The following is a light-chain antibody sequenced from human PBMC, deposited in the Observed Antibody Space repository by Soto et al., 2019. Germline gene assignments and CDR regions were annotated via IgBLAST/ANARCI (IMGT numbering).Light chain of an antibody. Sequence: AIQMTQSPSSLSASVGDRVTITCRASQGIRNDLAWYQQKPGKAPNLLIYAASSLQSGVPSRFSGSGSGTEFTLTISSLQPEDFATYYCLQDYSFPRTFGQGTKVDIK. CDR1: QGIRND. V-gene: IGKV1-6*01. CDR3: LQDYSFPRT. J-gene: IGKJ1*01. CDR2: AAS.